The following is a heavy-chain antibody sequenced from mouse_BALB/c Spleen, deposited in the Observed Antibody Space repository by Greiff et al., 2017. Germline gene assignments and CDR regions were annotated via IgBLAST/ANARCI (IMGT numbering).Heavy chain of an antibody. CDR2: ISSGSSTI. CDR3: ARAGKNAMDY. CDR1: GFTFSSFG. V-gene: IGHV5-17*02. J-gene: IGHJ4*01. Sequence: EVMLVESGGGLVQPGGSRKLSCAASGFTFSSFGMHWVRQAPEKGLEWVAYISSGSSTIYYADTVKSRITNSRNNPKNTQFLQMNSLRSEKTANDYCARAGKNAMDYWGQGTSVTVSS.